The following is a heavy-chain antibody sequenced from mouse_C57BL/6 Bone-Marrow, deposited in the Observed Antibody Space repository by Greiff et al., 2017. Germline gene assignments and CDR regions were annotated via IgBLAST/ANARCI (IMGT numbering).Heavy chain of an antibody. D-gene: IGHD2-4*01. Sequence: LVASGAELVRPGTSVKMSCKASGYTFTNYWIGWAKQRPGHGLEWIGDIYPGGGYTNYNEKFKGKATLTADTSSSTAYMQFSSLTSEDSAIYYCARGDYDYDYYAMDYWGQGTSVTVSS. V-gene: IGHV1-63*01. J-gene: IGHJ4*01. CDR3: ARGDYDYDYYAMDY. CDR2: IYPGGGYT. CDR1: GYTFTNYW.